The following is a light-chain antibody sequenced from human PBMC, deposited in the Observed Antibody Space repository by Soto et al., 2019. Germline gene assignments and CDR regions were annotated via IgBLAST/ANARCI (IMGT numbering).Light chain of an antibody. V-gene: IGLV2-14*01. Sequence: QSVLTQPASVSGSPGQSITISCTGTSSDVGGYNYVSWYQQHPGKAPKLMIYDVSNRPSGASNRFSGSKSGNTASLTISGLQAEDEADYYCSSYTSSSTLVFGTGTKFTVL. J-gene: IGLJ1*01. CDR3: SSYTSSSTLV. CDR2: DVS. CDR1: SSDVGGYNY.